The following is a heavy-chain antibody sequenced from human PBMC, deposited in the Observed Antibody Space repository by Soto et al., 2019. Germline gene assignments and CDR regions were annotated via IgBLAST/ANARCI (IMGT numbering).Heavy chain of an antibody. CDR3: PRGPNYNAFDN. Sequence: QVQLQQSGPRLVKSSQTLSLTCAISGDSVSSDSFAWHWIRQSPSRGLEWLGRTLYRSKWYSDYAPSLKGRIRTSADTSENHLSLQPNSVSPDGTAVFFRPRGPNYNAFDNRGQGTVVTVSS. CDR2: TLYRSKWYS. D-gene: IGHD1-7*01. J-gene: IGHJ3*02. V-gene: IGHV6-1*02. CDR1: GDSVSSDSFA.